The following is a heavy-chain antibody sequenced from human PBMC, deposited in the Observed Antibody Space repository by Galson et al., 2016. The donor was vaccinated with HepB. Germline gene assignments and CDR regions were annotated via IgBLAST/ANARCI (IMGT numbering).Heavy chain of an antibody. Sequence: SLRLSCATSGFNFNDYDMHWVRQAPDKGLEWVSAIGTAGDTYYSGSVLGRFTVSRENAKNSFFLQMNNLRAGDTAVYYCAREGDFTSFDHWGQGILVTVSS. CDR1: GFNFNDYD. CDR3: AREGDFTSFDH. J-gene: IGHJ4*02. CDR2: IGTAGDT. V-gene: IGHV3-13*01. D-gene: IGHD2-21*02.